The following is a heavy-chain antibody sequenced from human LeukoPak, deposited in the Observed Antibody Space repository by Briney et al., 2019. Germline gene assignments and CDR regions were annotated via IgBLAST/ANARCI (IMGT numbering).Heavy chain of an antibody. V-gene: IGHV5-51*01. J-gene: IGHJ6*03. Sequence: GESLKISCKGSGYSFTSYWIGWVRQMPGKGLEWMGIIYPGDSDTRYSPSFQGQVTISADKSISTAYLQWSSLKASDTAMYYCARHFKAVADYYYYMDVWGKGTTVTVSS. CDR2: IYPGDSDT. D-gene: IGHD6-19*01. CDR3: ARHFKAVADYYYYMDV. CDR1: GYSFTSYW.